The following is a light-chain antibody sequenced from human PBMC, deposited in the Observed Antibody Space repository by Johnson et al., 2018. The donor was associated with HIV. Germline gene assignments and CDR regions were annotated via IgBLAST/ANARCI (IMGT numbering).Light chain of an antibody. CDR1: SSNIGSNT. Sequence: QSALTQPPSASGTPGQRVTISCSGSSSNIGSNTVNWYQQLPGTAPKLLIYRNNQRPSGVPDRFSGSKSGTSASLAISGLQAEDEADYYCGAWDSRLSVWVFGPGTKVTVL. CDR3: GAWDSRLSVWV. CDR2: RNN. V-gene: IGLV1-44*01. J-gene: IGLJ1*01.